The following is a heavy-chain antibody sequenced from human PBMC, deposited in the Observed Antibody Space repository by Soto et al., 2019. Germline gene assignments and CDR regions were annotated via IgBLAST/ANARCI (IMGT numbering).Heavy chain of an antibody. Sequence: PGESLKISCKGSGYSFTNYWIGWVRQMPGKGLEWMGIIYPGDSDIRFSPSFQGQVTISADKSINTAYLQWSSLMASDTAMHYCARTSHYDSSGYYDAFDVWGQGTMVTVSS. CDR1: GYSFTNYW. J-gene: IGHJ3*01. V-gene: IGHV5-51*01. CDR3: ARTSHYDSSGYYDAFDV. CDR2: IYPGDSDI. D-gene: IGHD3-22*01.